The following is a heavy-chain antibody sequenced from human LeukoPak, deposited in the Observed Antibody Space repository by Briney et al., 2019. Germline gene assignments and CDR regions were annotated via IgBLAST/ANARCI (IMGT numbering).Heavy chain of an antibody. D-gene: IGHD5-18*01. CDR1: GYTFTGYY. V-gene: IGHV1-2*02. Sequence: ASAKVSCKASGYTFTGYYMHWVRQAPGQGLEWMGWINPNSGGTNYAQKFQGRVTISVDTSKNQFSLKLSSVTAEDTALYYCAKDDTSMGLYYYYMDVWGKGTTVTVSS. J-gene: IGHJ6*03. CDR2: INPNSGGT. CDR3: AKDDTSMGLYYYYMDV.